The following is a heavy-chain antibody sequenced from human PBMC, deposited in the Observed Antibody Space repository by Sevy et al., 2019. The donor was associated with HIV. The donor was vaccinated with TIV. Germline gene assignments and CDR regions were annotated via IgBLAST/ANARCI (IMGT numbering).Heavy chain of an antibody. D-gene: IGHD3-10*01. Sequence: GGSLRLSCAASGFTFSNYFMNWVRQAPGKGLEWVSSISSGSSYIFYADSLKGRFTISRDNAKNSRYLHMNSLRAEDTAVYYCARGDYYGSLYYFDYWGPGTLVTVSS. V-gene: IGHV3-21*01. J-gene: IGHJ4*02. CDR1: GFTFSNYF. CDR3: ARGDYYGSLYYFDY. CDR2: ISSGSSYI.